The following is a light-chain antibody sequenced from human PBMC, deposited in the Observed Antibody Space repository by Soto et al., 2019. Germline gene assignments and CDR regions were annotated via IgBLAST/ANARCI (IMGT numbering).Light chain of an antibody. V-gene: IGKV1D-12*01. J-gene: IGKJ5*01. Sequence: DIQMAQSPASVSASVGDRVTITCRASQGISSWLAWYQRKPGRAPKLLIYAASRLQSGVPLRFSGSRSGTDFTLTISDLQPEEFAIYYCQQLNSFPLTVGQGTRLEIK. CDR1: QGISSW. CDR3: QQLNSFPLT. CDR2: AAS.